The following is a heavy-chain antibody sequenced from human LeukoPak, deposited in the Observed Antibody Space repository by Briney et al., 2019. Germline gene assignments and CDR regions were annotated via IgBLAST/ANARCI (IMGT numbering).Heavy chain of an antibody. D-gene: IGHD1-1*01. CDR1: GGSISSYY. CDR2: NYYSGST. CDR3: ARSSRGLALEFDY. J-gene: IGHJ4*02. V-gene: IGHV4-59*01. Sequence: SETLSLTCTVSGGSISSYYWSWIRQPPGKGLEWIGYNYYSGSTNYNPSLKSRVTISVDTSKNQFSLKLSSVTAADTAVYYCARSSRGLALEFDYWGQGTLVTVSS.